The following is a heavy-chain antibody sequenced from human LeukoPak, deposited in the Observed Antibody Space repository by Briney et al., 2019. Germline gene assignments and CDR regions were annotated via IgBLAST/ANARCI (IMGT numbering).Heavy chain of an antibody. Sequence: ASVKVSCKASGYTFTDYFMNWVRQAPGQGPEWMGWINPKSGGTVYAQKFQGRVTMTRDTSSSTAYMELSRLRFDDTVVYYCARGPRITIFGVVMANDAFDIWGQGTMVTVSS. CDR3: ARGPRITIFGVVMANDAFDI. D-gene: IGHD3-3*01. CDR1: GYTFTDYF. J-gene: IGHJ3*02. V-gene: IGHV1-2*02. CDR2: INPKSGGT.